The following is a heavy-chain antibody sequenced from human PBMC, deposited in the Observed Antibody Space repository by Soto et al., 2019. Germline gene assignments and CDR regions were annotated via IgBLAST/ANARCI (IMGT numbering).Heavy chain of an antibody. CDR2: IYYSGST. V-gene: IGHV4-30-4*01. CDR3: ASLKLGYSTFDP. J-gene: IGHJ5*02. Sequence: QVQLQESGPGLVKPSQTLSLTCTVSGGSISSGDYYWSWIRQPPGKGLEWIGYIYYSGSTYYNPSLKRRVTIAVDTSKNQFSLKLSAVTAADTAVDYSASLKLGYSTFDPWGQGTLVTVSS. D-gene: IGHD5-18*01. CDR1: GGSISSGDYY.